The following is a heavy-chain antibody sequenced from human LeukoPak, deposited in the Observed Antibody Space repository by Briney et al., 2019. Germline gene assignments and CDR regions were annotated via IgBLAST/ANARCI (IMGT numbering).Heavy chain of an antibody. D-gene: IGHD5-18*01. Sequence: PGGSLRLSCAASGFTFSSYWMNWVRQAPGKGLEWVSSISSTGAYIYYADSLKGRFTISRDNAKNSLYLQMNSLRADDTAVYYCARDQIQLWDYYYYYMDVWGKGTTVTVSS. J-gene: IGHJ6*03. V-gene: IGHV3-21*01. CDR2: ISSTGAYI. CDR1: GFTFSSYW. CDR3: ARDQIQLWDYYYYYMDV.